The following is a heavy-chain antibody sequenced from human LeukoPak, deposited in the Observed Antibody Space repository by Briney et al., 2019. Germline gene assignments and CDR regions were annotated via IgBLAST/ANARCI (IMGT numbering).Heavy chain of an antibody. Sequence: ASVKVSCKASGYTFTGYYMHWVRRAPGQGLEWMGWINPNSGGTNYAQKFQGRVTMTRDTSISTAYMELSRLRSDDTAVYYCARGSSTRRGEAFDIWGQGTMVTVSS. CDR1: GYTFTGYY. CDR3: ARGSSTRRGEAFDI. CDR2: INPNSGGT. D-gene: IGHD2-2*01. J-gene: IGHJ3*02. V-gene: IGHV1-2*02.